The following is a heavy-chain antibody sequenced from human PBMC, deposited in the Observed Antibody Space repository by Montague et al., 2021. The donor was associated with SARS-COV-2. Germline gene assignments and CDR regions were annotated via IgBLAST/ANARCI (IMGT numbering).Heavy chain of an antibody. CDR2: ISRSSRTI. D-gene: IGHD4-17*01. V-gene: IGHV3-48*04. CDR3: ADYGDTEPFQH. J-gene: IGHJ1*01. Sequence: SLRLSCAATGFTFGSYSMNWVRQDPGKGLEWGSYISRSSRTIYNADSVKGRITISRDNAKNSLYLQMNRLRAEDTAVYYCADYGDTEPFQHWGQGTLVTVSS. CDR1: GFTFGSYS.